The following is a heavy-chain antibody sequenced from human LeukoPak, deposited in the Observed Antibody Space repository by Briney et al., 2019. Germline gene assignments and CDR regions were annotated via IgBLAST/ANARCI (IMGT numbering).Heavy chain of an antibody. D-gene: IGHD3-16*01. J-gene: IGHJ4*02. CDR2: VYHSGSA. CDR1: DGSFIGDY. Sequence: SETLSLTCGVYDGSFIGDYWSWIRQSPGMGLEWIGQVYHSGSANYDPSLRSRVTISIDTSKKQFSLKLNSVTATDTAVYYCARHGGFYFDSWGQGTLVTVSS. V-gene: IGHV4-34*01. CDR3: ARHGGFYFDS.